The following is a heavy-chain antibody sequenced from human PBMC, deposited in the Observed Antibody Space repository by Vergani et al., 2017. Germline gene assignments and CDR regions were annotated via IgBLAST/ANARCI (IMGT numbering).Heavy chain of an antibody. CDR3: AKDPEGYDFWSGFPDY. J-gene: IGHJ4*02. CDR1: GFTFSSYG. V-gene: IGHV3-30*18. CDR2: ISYDGSNK. Sequence: QVQLVESGGGVVQPGRSLRLSCAASGFTFSSYGMHWVRQAPGKGLEWVAVISYDGSNKYYADSVKGRFTISRDNSKNTLYLQMNSLRAEDTAVYYCAKDPEGYDFWSGFPDYWGQGTLVTVSS. D-gene: IGHD3-3*01.